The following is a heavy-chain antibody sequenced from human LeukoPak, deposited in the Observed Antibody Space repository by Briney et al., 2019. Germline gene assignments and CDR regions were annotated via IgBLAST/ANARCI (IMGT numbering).Heavy chain of an antibody. D-gene: IGHD1-26*01. CDR2: IKQDGSEK. Sequence: GGSLRLSCVVSGFTFSSYWMSWVRQAPGKGLEWVANIKQDGSEKYYVDSVKGRFTMSRDNAKNSLYLQMNSLRAEDTAVYYCARVQWELRGVWSYFEYWGQGALVTVSS. V-gene: IGHV3-7*01. CDR3: ARVQWELRGVWSYFEY. CDR1: GFTFSSYW. J-gene: IGHJ4*02.